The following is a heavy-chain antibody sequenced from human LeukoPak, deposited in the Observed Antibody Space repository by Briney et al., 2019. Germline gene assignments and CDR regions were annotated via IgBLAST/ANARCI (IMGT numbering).Heavy chain of an antibody. CDR1: GFTFSTYG. J-gene: IGHJ4*02. CDR2: ITSDGSSE. Sequence: GGSLRLSCAASGFTFSTYGMHWVRQAPGKGLEWVAVITSDGSSEYYADSVKGRFTISRDNSKNTLYLQMDSLRAEDTAVYYCARKRGYSGYDHLDYLGQGTLVTVSS. V-gene: IGHV3-30*03. D-gene: IGHD5-12*01. CDR3: ARKRGYSGYDHLDY.